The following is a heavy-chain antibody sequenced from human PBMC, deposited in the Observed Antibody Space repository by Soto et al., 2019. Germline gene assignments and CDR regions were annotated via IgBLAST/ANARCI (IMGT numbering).Heavy chain of an antibody. CDR1: GFTFHNYG. J-gene: IGHJ3*01. CDR3: AKKEEYDDVWEKSPLD. CDR2: INGPGDDT. V-gene: IGHV3-23*01. D-gene: IGHD3-16*01. Sequence: PGGSLRLSCAASGFTFHNYGMSWVRQAPGKGLEWVSSINGPGDDTYYADSVKGRFTISRENSKNTLYLQMNSLRAEDTALYYCAKKEEYDDVWEKSPLDWGQGTVVTV.